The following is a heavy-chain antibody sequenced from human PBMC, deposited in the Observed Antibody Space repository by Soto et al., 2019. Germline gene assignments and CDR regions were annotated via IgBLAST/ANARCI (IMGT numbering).Heavy chain of an antibody. CDR2: NYYTGST. V-gene: IGHV4-59*08. D-gene: IGHD3-10*01. Sequence: PSETLSLTCTVSGGSISGYYWTWIRQPPGKGLEWVGYNYYTGSTNYNPSLKSRVTISVGTSKNQFSLELSSVTAADTAVYYCARRNGDGYYFDFWGQGTLVTVSS. J-gene: IGHJ4*02. CDR1: GGSISGYY. CDR3: ARRNGDGYYFDF.